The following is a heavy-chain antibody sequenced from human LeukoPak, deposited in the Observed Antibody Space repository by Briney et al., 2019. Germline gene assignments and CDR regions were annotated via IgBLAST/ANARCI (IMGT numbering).Heavy chain of an antibody. D-gene: IGHD5-12*01. CDR2: ISSTSSYI. J-gene: IGHJ6*03. CDR1: GFTFNTYA. V-gene: IGHV3-21*01. Sequence: GGSLRLSCAASGFTFNTYAMSWVRQAPGKGLEWVSSISSTSSYIYYADSVRGRFTISRDNAKNSLYLQMNSLRAEDTAVYYCATGYSASKRSYFYYMDVWGKGTTVTVSS. CDR3: ATGYSASKRSYFYYMDV.